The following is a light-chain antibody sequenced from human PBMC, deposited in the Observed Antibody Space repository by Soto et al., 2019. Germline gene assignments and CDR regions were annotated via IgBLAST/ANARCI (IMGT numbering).Light chain of an antibody. J-gene: IGKJ1*01. CDR3: QQRSNWPPTWT. Sequence: EIVLTQSPATLSLSPGERATLSCRASQSVSSYLAGYQHKPGQAPRLLIYDASNRATGIPARFSGSGSGTAFPLTISSLEPEDFAVYYCQQRSNWPPTWTFGQGTKVEIK. CDR2: DAS. CDR1: QSVSSY. V-gene: IGKV3-11*01.